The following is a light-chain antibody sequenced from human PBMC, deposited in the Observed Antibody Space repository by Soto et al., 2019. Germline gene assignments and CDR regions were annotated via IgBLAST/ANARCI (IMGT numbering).Light chain of an antibody. CDR3: QQYDNWPLT. V-gene: IGKV1-5*01. CDR2: DAS. CDR1: QSISSR. J-gene: IGKJ4*01. Sequence: DIQMTQSPSTLSASVGDRVTIACRASQSISSRLDWYPQTPGKAPKLLIYDASSLASGVPSRFRCSGAGTECTRTISSLQSEDVEVYYCQQYDNWPLTFGEGTQVDIK.